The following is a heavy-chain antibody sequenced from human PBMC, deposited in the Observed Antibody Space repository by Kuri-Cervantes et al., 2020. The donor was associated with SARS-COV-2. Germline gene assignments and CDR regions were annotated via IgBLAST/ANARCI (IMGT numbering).Heavy chain of an antibody. CDR2: ISGSGSYI. CDR3: ARVAGEGPIYYYYMDV. J-gene: IGHJ6*03. Sequence: GGSLRLSCAASGFTFKAYTMNWVRQAPGKALQWLSSISGSGSYIYYADSLRGRFTISRDDAKNSLFLQMNSLRAEDTAVYFCARVAGEGPIYYYYMDVWGKGTTVTVSS. V-gene: IGHV3-21*01. D-gene: IGHD2-21*01. CDR1: GFTFKAYT.